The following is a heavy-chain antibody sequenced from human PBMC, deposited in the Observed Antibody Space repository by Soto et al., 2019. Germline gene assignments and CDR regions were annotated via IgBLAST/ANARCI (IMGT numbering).Heavy chain of an antibody. CDR1: GFTFNNYA. CDR2: ISYDGSNK. J-gene: IGHJ2*01. Sequence: QVQLVESGGGVVQPGRSLRLSCAASGFTFNNYAMHWVRQAPGKGLEWVALISYDGSNKYYADSVKGRFTISRDNSKNTLYLQMNSLRAEDTSLYYCARDPLWGTAMVIWYFDLWGRGTLVTVSS. D-gene: IGHD5-18*01. V-gene: IGHV3-30-3*01. CDR3: ARDPLWGTAMVIWYFDL.